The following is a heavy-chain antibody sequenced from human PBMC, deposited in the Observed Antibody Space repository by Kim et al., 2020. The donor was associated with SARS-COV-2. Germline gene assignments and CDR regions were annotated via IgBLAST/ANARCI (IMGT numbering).Heavy chain of an antibody. CDR1: GFTFSSYS. D-gene: IGHD4-17*01. Sequence: GGSLRLSCAASGFTFSSYSMNWVRQAPGKGLEWVSYISSSSTIYYADSVKGRFTISRDNAKNSLYLQMNSLRDEDTAVYYCARAGAGDYPNYYYGMDVWGQGTTVTVSS. CDR2: ISSSSTI. V-gene: IGHV3-48*02. J-gene: IGHJ6*02. CDR3: ARAGAGDYPNYYYGMDV.